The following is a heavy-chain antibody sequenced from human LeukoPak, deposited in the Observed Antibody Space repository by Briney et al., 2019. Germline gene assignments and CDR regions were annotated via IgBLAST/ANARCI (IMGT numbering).Heavy chain of an antibody. J-gene: IGHJ4*02. CDR1: GGSISSSSYY. CDR2: IYYSGST. Sequence: SETLSLTCTVSGGSISSSSYYWGWLRQPPGKGLEWIGNIYYSGSTYYNPSLKSRVTISVDTSKNQFSLKLSSVTAADTAVYYCARHEGPSIAARPVDYWGQGTLVTVSS. V-gene: IGHV4-39*01. D-gene: IGHD6-6*01. CDR3: ARHEGPSIAARPVDY.